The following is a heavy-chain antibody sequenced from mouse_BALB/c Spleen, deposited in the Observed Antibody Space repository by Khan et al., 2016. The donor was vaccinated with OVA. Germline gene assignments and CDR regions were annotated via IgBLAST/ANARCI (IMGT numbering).Heavy chain of an antibody. D-gene: IGHD1-1*01. CDR3: ARSFDCYSSLYAMDY. CDR1: GFSLTTYG. J-gene: IGHJ4*01. V-gene: IGHV2-6*02. CDR2: IWSDGGI. Sequence: VELVESGPGLVAPSQSLSITCTVSGFSLTTYGVHWVRQPPGKGLEWLVVIWSDGGINYNSVLKSRLSINKDNSKSQVFLKMNSLQTEDTAMYYCARSFDCYSSLYAMDYWGQGTSVTVSS.